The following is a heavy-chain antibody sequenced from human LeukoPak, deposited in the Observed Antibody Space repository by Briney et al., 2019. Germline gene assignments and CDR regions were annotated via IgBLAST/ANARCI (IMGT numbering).Heavy chain of an antibody. CDR2: IYYSGST. D-gene: IGHD6-13*01. J-gene: IGHJ6*02. CDR3: ARHGTAAAGGYYYYGMDV. CDR1: GGSISSYY. V-gene: IGHV4-59*08. Sequence: KASETLSLTCTVSGGSISSYYWSWIRQPPGKGLEWIGYIYYSGSTNYNPSLKSRVTISVDTSKNQFSLKLSSVTAADTAVYYCARHGTAAAGGYYYYGMDVWGQGTTVTVSS.